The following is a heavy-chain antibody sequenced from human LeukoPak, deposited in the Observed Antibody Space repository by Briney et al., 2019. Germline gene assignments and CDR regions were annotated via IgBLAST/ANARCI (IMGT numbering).Heavy chain of an antibody. Sequence: GGSLRLSCAASGFTFSTYSMKWVRQAPGKGLEWVSSISSSSTYIYYADSVKGRFTISRDNAKNSLYLQMNSLRAEDTAVYYCARAQTTVTPPDYWGQGTLVTVSS. CDR1: GFTFSTYS. CDR3: ARAQTTVTPPDY. V-gene: IGHV3-21*01. CDR2: ISSSSTYI. D-gene: IGHD4-11*01. J-gene: IGHJ4*02.